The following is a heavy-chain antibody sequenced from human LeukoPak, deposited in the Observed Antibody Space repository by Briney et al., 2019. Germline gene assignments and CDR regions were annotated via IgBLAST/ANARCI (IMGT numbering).Heavy chain of an antibody. Sequence: GGSLRLSCAASGFTFSSYEMNWVRQAPGKGLEWASYISSSGSTIYYADSVKGRFTISRDNAKNSLYLQMNSLRAEDTAVYYCARVVAAAANWFDPWGQGTLVTVSS. D-gene: IGHD6-13*01. CDR1: GFTFSSYE. CDR2: ISSSGSTI. J-gene: IGHJ5*02. CDR3: ARVVAAAANWFDP. V-gene: IGHV3-48*03.